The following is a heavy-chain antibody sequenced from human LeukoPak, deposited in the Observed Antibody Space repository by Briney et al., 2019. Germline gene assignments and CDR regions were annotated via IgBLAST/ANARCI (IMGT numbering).Heavy chain of an antibody. CDR3: ARRGYCSSTSCYSLDY. D-gene: IGHD2-2*02. J-gene: IGHJ4*02. V-gene: IGHV3-48*01. Sequence: GGSLRLSCAASGFTFSSYSMNWVRQAPGKGLEWVSYISSSSSTIYHADSVKGRFTISRDNAKNSLYLQMNSLRAEDTAVYYCARRGYCSSTSCYSLDYWGQGTLVTVSS. CDR1: GFTFSSYS. CDR2: ISSSSSTI.